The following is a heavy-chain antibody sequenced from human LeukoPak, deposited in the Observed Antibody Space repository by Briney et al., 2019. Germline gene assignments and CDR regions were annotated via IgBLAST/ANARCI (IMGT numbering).Heavy chain of an antibody. D-gene: IGHD3-22*01. V-gene: IGHV4-59*12. Sequence: PSETLSLTCTVSGGSISSYYWSWIRQPPGKGLEWIGYIYYSGSTNYNPSLKSRVTISVDTSKNQFSLKLSSVTAADTAVYYCARGDYDSNGYYYDFWGQGTLVTVSS. CDR2: IYYSGST. CDR3: ARGDYDSNGYYYDF. CDR1: GGSISSYY. J-gene: IGHJ4*02.